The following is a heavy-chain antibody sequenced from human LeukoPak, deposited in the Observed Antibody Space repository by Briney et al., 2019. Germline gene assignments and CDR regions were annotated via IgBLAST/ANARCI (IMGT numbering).Heavy chain of an antibody. CDR3: ARDPTRRFDL. J-gene: IGHJ4*02. V-gene: IGHV3-7*01. Sequence: PGGSLRLSCATSGFTFIRYLMTWVRQAPGKGVEWVASIVEDGSETYYLDSVKGRFTFSRDNAKNSLYPQMNSLRGEDTAVYYCARDPTRRFDLWGQGTLVTVSS. CDR1: GFTFIRYL. CDR2: IVEDGSET.